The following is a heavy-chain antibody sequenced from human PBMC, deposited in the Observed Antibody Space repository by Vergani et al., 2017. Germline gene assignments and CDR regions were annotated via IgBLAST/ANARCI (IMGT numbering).Heavy chain of an antibody. CDR1: GFKFSQFG. D-gene: IGHD4-11*01. CDR3: AHRDIFDDNYEYCDY. CDR2: ISYDGSKT. Sequence: QVQLVESGGGVVQPGTSLRLSCEASGFKFSQFGMHWVRQGPGKGLEWVAFISYDGSKTQYADSEKGRVTISRDNSKNTVGLEMSSLRVDDTATYYCAHRDIFDDNYEYCDYWGPGTLVTVSS. V-gene: IGHV3-33*05. J-gene: IGHJ4*02.